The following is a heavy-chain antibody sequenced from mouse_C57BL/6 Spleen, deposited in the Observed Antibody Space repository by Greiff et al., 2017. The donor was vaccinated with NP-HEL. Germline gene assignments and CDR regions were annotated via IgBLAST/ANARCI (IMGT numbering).Heavy chain of an antibody. Sequence: EVKLLESGPGLVKPSQSLSLTCSVTGYSITSGYYWNWIRQFPGNKLEWMGYISYDGSNNYNPSLKNRISITRDTSKNQFFLKLNSVTTEDTATYYCAREGDGYYGDYAMDYWGQGTSVTVSS. V-gene: IGHV3-6*01. J-gene: IGHJ4*01. D-gene: IGHD2-3*01. CDR3: AREGDGYYGDYAMDY. CDR1: GYSITSGYY. CDR2: ISYDGSN.